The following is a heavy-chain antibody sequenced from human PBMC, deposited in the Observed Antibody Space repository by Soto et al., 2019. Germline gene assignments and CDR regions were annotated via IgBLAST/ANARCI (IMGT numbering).Heavy chain of an antibody. V-gene: IGHV4-30-2*01. D-gene: IGHD5-12*01. J-gene: IGHJ5*02. CDR2: IYHSGST. Sequence: LSLTCAVSGGSISSGGYSWSWIRQPPGKGLEWIGYIYHSGSTYYNPSLKSRVTISVDRSKNQFSLKLSSVTAADTAVYYCVGSIGAFWFDPWGQGTLVTVS. CDR1: GGSISSGGYS. CDR3: VGSIGAFWFDP.